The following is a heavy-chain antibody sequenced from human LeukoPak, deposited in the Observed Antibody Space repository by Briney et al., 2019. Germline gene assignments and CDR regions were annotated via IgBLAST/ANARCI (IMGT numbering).Heavy chain of an antibody. V-gene: IGHV4-34*01. Sequence: SETLSLTCAVYGGSFSGYYWSWIRQPPGKGMEWIGEINHSGSTNYNPSLKSRVTISVDTSKNQFSLKLSSVTAADTAVYYCARRVAARRAGWFDPWGQGTLVTVSS. CDR2: INHSGST. CDR1: GGSFSGYY. J-gene: IGHJ5*02. CDR3: ARRVAARRAGWFDP. D-gene: IGHD6-6*01.